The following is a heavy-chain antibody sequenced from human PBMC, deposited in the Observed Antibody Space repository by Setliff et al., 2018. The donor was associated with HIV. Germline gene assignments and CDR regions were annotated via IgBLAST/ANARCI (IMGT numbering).Heavy chain of an antibody. CDR1: GASFSGYY. D-gene: IGHD6-19*01. CDR2: INHSGSA. J-gene: IGHJ4*02. CDR3: ARVDPYTSPRGFDS. Sequence: SETLSLTCAVYGASFSGYYCNWIRQTPGKGLEWIGDINHSGSANHNPSLRGRVTISIDTSKNQFSLKVTSVTAADAAVYYCARVDPYTSPRGFDSWGQGTLVTVSS. V-gene: IGHV4-34*01.